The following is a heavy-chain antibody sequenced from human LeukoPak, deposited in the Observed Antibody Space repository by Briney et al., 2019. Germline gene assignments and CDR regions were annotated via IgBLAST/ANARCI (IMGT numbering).Heavy chain of an antibody. CDR3: AKAYGSGSLYYDSSAYYYMDV. J-gene: IGHJ6*03. D-gene: IGHD3-22*01. V-gene: IGHV1-46*01. Sequence: ASVKVSCKASGYTFTSYYMHWVRQAPGQGLEWMGIINPSGGSTGYAQKFQGRVTMTRDTSTSTVYMELSSLRSEDTAVYYCAKAYGSGSLYYDSSAYYYMDVWGKGTTVTVSS. CDR2: INPSGGST. CDR1: GYTFTSYY.